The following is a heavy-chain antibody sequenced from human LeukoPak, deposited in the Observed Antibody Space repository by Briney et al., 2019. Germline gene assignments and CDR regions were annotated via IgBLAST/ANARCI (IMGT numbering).Heavy chain of an antibody. V-gene: IGHV3-23*01. D-gene: IGHD6-25*01. J-gene: IGHJ6*03. CDR2: ISGSGGST. CDR3: AKTRGPLYYYYMDV. CDR1: GFTFSSYA. Sequence: GGSLRLSCAASGFTFSSYAMSWVRQAPGKGLEWVSAISGSGGSTYYADSVKGRFTISRDNPKNTLYLQMNSLRAEDTAVYYCAKTRGPLYYYYMDVWGKGTTVTVSS.